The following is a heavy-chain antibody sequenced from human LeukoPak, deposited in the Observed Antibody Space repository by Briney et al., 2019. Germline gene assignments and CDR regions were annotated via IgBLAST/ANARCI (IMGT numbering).Heavy chain of an antibody. CDR2: ISAYNGNT. CDR1: GYTFTGYY. V-gene: IGHV1-18*04. CDR3: ARLGYSYAYYYFDY. Sequence: ASVKVSCKAYGYTFTGYYMHWVRQAPGQGLEWMGWISAYNGNTNYAQKLQGRVTMTTDTSTSTAYMELRSLRSDDTAVYYCARLGYSYAYYYFDYWGQGTLVTVSS. D-gene: IGHD5-18*01. J-gene: IGHJ4*02.